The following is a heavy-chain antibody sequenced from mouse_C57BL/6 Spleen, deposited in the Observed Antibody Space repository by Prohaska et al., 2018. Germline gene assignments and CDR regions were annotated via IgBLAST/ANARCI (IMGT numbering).Heavy chain of an antibody. Sequence: SGYTFTSYWMHWVKQRPGQGIEWIGMIHPNSGSTNYNEKFKSKATLTVDKSSSTAYMQLSSLTSEDSAVYYCARKGLRDWYCDVWGTGTTVTVSS. J-gene: IGHJ1*03. CDR3: ARKGLRDWYCDV. V-gene: IGHV1-64*01. CDR2: IHPNSGST. D-gene: IGHD1-1*01. CDR1: GYTFTSYW.